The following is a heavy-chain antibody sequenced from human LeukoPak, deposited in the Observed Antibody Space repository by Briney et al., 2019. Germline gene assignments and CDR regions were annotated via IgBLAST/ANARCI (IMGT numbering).Heavy chain of an antibody. CDR2: IYTSGST. V-gene: IGHV4-4*09. CDR3: ARRGYSTLYYYYYYMDV. Sequence: PSETLSLTCTVSGGSISSYYWSWIRQPPGKGLEWIGYIYTSGSTNYNPSLKSRVTISVDTSKNQFSLKLSSVTAADTAVYYCARRGYSTLYYYYYYMDVWGKGTTVTVSS. J-gene: IGHJ6*03. D-gene: IGHD5-18*01. CDR1: GGSISSYY.